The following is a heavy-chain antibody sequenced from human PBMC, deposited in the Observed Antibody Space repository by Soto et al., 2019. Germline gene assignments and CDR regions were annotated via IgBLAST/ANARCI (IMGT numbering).Heavy chain of an antibody. J-gene: IGHJ6*02. CDR3: TTDPYYYDSSGYPGMDV. D-gene: IGHD3-22*01. V-gene: IGHV3-15*07. Sequence: EVQLVESGGGLVKPGGSLRLSCAASGFTFSNAWMNWVRQAPGKGLEWVGRIKSKTAGGTTDYAAPVKGRFTISRDDSKDTLYLKMNSLTTEDTAVYYCTTDPYYYDSSGYPGMDVWGQGTTVTVSS. CDR1: GFTFSNAW. CDR2: IKSKTAGGTT.